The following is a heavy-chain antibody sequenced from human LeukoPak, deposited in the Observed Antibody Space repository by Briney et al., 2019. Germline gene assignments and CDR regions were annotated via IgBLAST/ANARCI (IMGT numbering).Heavy chain of an antibody. V-gene: IGHV5-51*01. J-gene: IGHJ4*02. CDR3: ARRPGYYFDY. CDR1: GNSFTNYW. Sequence: GESLKISCKGSGNSFTNYWIGWVRQMPGKGLEWMGSIYPGDSDTRYSPSFQGQVTISADKSISTAYLQWSSLKASDAAMYYCARRPGYYFDYWGQGTLVTVSS. CDR2: IYPGDSDT.